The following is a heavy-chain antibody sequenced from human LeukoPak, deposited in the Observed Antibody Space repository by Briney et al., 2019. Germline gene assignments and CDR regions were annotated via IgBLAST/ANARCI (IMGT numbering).Heavy chain of an antibody. J-gene: IGHJ4*02. D-gene: IGHD3-22*01. V-gene: IGHV4-59*01. CDR2: IYYSGST. CDR3: ARGLVLGTSGYYAPFDY. CDR1: GGSISSYY. Sequence: PSETLSLTCTVSGGSISSYYWSWIRQPPGKGLEWIGYIYYSGSTNYYPSLKSRVTISVDTSKTQFSLKLSSVTAADTAIYHCARGLVLGTSGYYAPFDYWGQGILVTVSS.